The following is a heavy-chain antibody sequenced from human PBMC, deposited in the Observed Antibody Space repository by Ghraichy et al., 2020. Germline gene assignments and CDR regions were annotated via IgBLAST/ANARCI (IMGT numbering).Heavy chain of an antibody. Sequence: GESRNISCAASGFTFNTYYMTWVRQAPGKGLEWVANIKQDGSERYYVDSVKGRFTISRDNAKDSVYLQMSSLRAEDTAVYFCGGGGYIYGSNPVDYWGQGTQVTVSS. V-gene: IGHV3-7*04. J-gene: IGHJ4*02. CDR2: IKQDGSER. CDR3: GGGGYIYGSNPVDY. D-gene: IGHD5-18*01. CDR1: GFTFNTYY.